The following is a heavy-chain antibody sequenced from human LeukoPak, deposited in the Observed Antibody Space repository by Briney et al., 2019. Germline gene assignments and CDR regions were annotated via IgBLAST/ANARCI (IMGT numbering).Heavy chain of an antibody. V-gene: IGHV3-30*03. Sequence: GGSLRLSCAASGFTFSSYGMHWVRQAPGKGLEWVAVISYDGSNKYYADSVKGRFTISRDNSKDTLYLQMNSLRAEDTAVYYCARDDCSSISCYHNWFDPWGQGTLVTVSS. CDR2: ISYDGSNK. CDR3: ARDDCSSISCYHNWFDP. D-gene: IGHD2-2*01. CDR1: GFTFSSYG. J-gene: IGHJ5*02.